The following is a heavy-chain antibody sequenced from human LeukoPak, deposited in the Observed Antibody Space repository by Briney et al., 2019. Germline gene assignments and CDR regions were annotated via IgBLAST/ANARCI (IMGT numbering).Heavy chain of an antibody. CDR3: ARGYYPPRWYFDL. CDR1: GGSFSSYS. CDR2: IIEKGNA. V-gene: IGHV4-34*01. J-gene: IGHJ2*01. Sequence: SETLSLTCALYGGSFSSYSWSWTWIRQTPGKGLEWIGEIIEKGNANYNPSLKSRVTIDLDTSKNQFSLKLTSMTAADTAMYYCARGYYPPRWYFDLWGRGTLVTVSS. D-gene: IGHD3-10*01.